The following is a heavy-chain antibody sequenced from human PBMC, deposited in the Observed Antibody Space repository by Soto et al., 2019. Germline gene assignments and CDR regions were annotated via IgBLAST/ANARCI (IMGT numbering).Heavy chain of an antibody. CDR3: AGGDYGDSIDY. CDR2: ISYDDTYK. D-gene: IGHD4-17*01. J-gene: IGHJ4*02. CDR1: GFTFDNYG. V-gene: IGHV3-33*01. Sequence: ESGGGVVQPGRSLRLSCAASGFTFDNYGMLWVRQAPGKGLEWVALISYDDTYKYYTDSVRGRFTISRDNSKNILFLQMNSLNADDTAVYYCAGGDYGDSIDYWGQGTLVTVSS.